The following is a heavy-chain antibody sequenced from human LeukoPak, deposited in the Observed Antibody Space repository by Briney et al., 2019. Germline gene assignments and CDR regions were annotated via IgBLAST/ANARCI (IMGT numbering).Heavy chain of an antibody. CDR3: ARTPDYGGFSSDY. J-gene: IGHJ4*02. D-gene: IGHD4-23*01. CDR1: GYSFTSYW. CDR2: IYPGDSDT. V-gene: IGHV5-51*01. Sequence: GESLQISCQGSGYSFTSYWIGWVRQMPGKGLEWMGIIYPGDSDTRYSPSFQGQVTISADKSISTAYLQWSSLKASDTAMYYCARTPDYGGFSSDYWGQGTLVTVSS.